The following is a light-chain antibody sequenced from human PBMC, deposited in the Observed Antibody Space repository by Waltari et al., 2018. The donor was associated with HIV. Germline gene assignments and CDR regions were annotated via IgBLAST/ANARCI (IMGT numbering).Light chain of an antibody. J-gene: IGKJ1*01. CDR1: QSVSNRY. Sequence: EIVLTQSPGTLSLSPGERATLSCRASQSVSNRYLAWYQQKPGQAPRLLVYGASSRATGIPDRFSGSGSGTDFTLTISRLEPEDFAVYSCQQYDYSPTFGQGTKVEIK. CDR3: QQYDYSPT. CDR2: GAS. V-gene: IGKV3-20*01.